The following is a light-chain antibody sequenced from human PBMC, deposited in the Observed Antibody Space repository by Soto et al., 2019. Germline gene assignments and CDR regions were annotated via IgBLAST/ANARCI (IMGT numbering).Light chain of an antibody. CDR2: AAS. Sequence: DIQMTQSPSSLSASVGDRVTITCRTSQIINSYLAWYQQKPGRAPNLVIYAASSLQSGVPSRFSGSGSGTDFTLTISSLQPEDYATYYCQRTYLAPYTFGQGTKLEIK. V-gene: IGKV1-39*01. CDR3: QRTYLAPYT. J-gene: IGKJ2*01. CDR1: QIINSY.